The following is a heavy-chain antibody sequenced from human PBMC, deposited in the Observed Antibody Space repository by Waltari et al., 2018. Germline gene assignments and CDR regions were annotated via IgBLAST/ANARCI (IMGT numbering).Heavy chain of an antibody. Sequence: QVQLVQSGAEVKKPGASVKVSCKASGYTFTGYYMHWVRQAPGQGLEWMGRINPNSGGTNYAQKFQGRVTMTRDTSISTAYMELSRLRSDDTAVYYCAREGKAVAGTHYYGMDVWGQGTTVTVSS. D-gene: IGHD6-19*01. CDR2: INPNSGGT. V-gene: IGHV1-2*06. J-gene: IGHJ6*02. CDR1: GYTFTGYY. CDR3: AREGKAVAGTHYYGMDV.